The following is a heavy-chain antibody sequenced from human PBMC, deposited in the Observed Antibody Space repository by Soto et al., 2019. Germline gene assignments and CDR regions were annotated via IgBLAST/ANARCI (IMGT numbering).Heavy chain of an antibody. CDR2: ISSSCSYM. D-gene: IGHD3-10*01. CDR3: AEGSLWFGDPPGAFDI. J-gene: IGHJ3*02. CDR1: GFTFSTYN. Sequence: GGSLRLSCAASGFTFSTYNMNWVRQAPGKGLEWVSSISSSCSYMYYADSVKGRFTISRDNAKNSLYLQMNSLRAEDTAVYYCAEGSLWFGDPPGAFDIWGQGTMVTVSS. V-gene: IGHV3-21*01.